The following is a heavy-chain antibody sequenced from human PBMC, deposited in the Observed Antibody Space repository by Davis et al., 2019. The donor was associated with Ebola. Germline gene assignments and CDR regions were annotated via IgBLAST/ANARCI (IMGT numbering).Heavy chain of an antibody. CDR3: AKSRCNGGSCSGYFDY. V-gene: IGHV3-33*06. Sequence: GESLKISCAASRVTSTTNWIHWVRQAPGKGLEWVAVIWYDGSNKYYADSVKGRFTISRDNSKNTLYLQMNSLRAEDSAVYYCAKSRCNGGSCSGYFDYWGQGTLVTVSS. J-gene: IGHJ4*02. CDR1: RVTSTTNW. CDR2: IWYDGSNK. D-gene: IGHD2-15*01.